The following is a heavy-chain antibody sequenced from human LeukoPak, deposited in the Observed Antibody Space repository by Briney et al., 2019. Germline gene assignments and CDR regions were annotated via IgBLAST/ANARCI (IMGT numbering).Heavy chain of an antibody. Sequence: ASVKVSCKVSGYTLTELSMHWVRQAPGKGLEWMGGFDPEDGETIYAHKFQGRVTMTEDTSTDTAYMELSSLRSEDTAVYYCATALGYYNSSGYPPFDYWGQGTLVTVSS. D-gene: IGHD3-22*01. J-gene: IGHJ4*02. CDR1: GYTLTELS. CDR2: FDPEDGET. V-gene: IGHV1-24*01. CDR3: ATALGYYNSSGYPPFDY.